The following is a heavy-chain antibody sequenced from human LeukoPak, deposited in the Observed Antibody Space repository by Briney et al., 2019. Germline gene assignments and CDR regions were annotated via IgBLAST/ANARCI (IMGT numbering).Heavy chain of an antibody. CDR1: GGSISSYY. CDR3: ARWYYYDSSGAVDY. D-gene: IGHD3-22*01. V-gene: IGHV4-59*01. J-gene: IGHJ4*02. Sequence: PSETLSLTCTVSGGSISSYYWSWIGQPPGKGLEWIGYIYYTGSTNYNPSLKSRVTISVETSKNQFSLKLSSVTAADTAVYYCARWYYYDSSGAVDYWGQGTLVTVSS. CDR2: IYYTGST.